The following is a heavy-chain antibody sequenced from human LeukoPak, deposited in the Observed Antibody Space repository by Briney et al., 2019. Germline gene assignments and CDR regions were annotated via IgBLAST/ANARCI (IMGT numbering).Heavy chain of an antibody. Sequence: ASVKVSCKASGYTFTSYGISWVRLAPGQGLEWMGWISAYNGNTNYAQKLQGRVTMTTDTSTSTAYMELRSLRSDDTAVYYCARDISDFWSGTASLYYYYGMDVWGQGTTVTVSS. CDR3: ARDISDFWSGTASLYYYYGMDV. V-gene: IGHV1-18*01. CDR1: GYTFTSYG. D-gene: IGHD3-3*01. CDR2: ISAYNGNT. J-gene: IGHJ6*02.